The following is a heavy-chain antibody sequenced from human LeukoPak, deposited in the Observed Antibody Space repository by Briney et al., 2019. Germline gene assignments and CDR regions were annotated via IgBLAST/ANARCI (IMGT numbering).Heavy chain of an antibody. CDR2: FDPEDGET. J-gene: IGHJ4*02. V-gene: IGHV1-24*01. CDR3: ATTLGGVIAMGY. Sequence: ASVKVSCKVSGYTLTELSMHWLRQAPGKGLEWMGGFDPEDGETIYAQKFQGRVTMTEDTSTDTAYMELSSLRSEDTAVYYCATTLGGVIAMGYWGQGTLVTVSS. D-gene: IGHD3-16*02. CDR1: GYTLTELS.